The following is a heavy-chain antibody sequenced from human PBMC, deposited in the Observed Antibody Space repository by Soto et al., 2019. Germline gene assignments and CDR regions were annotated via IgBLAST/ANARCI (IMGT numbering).Heavy chain of an antibody. J-gene: IGHJ4*02. CDR1: GGSISNSNDY. Sequence: SETLSLTCTVSGGSISNSNDYWGWIRQPPGKGLEWIGSIYYSGSTYYNPSLKSRVTISVDTSKNQFSLKLSSVTAADTAVYYCARLSLHYDSSGYYYFDYWGQGTLVTVSS. V-gene: IGHV4-39*01. CDR3: ARLSLHYDSSGYYYFDY. D-gene: IGHD3-22*01. CDR2: IYYSGST.